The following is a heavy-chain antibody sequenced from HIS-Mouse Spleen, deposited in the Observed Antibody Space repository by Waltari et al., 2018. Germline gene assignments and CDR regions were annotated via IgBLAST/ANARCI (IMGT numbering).Heavy chain of an antibody. CDR3: AREIPYSSSWYDWYFDL. CDR2: IYYSGLT. J-gene: IGHJ2*01. V-gene: IGHV4-39*07. D-gene: IGHD6-13*01. Sequence: QLQLQESGPGLVKPSETLSLTCTVSGGSISSSSYYCGWIRQPPGKGLEWIGGIYYSGLTYSNPSLKSRVTRSVDTSKNQFSLKLSSVTAADTAVYYCAREIPYSSSWYDWYFDLWCRGTLVTVSS. CDR1: GGSISSSSYY.